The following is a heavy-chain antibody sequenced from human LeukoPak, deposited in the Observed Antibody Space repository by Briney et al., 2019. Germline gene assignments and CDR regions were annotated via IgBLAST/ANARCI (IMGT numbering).Heavy chain of an antibody. CDR3: ARVGEDIVVIPSARGAAFDI. CDR2: ITGYNTNT. D-gene: IGHD2-2*01. CDR1: GYTFSRYG. V-gene: IGHV1-18*01. Sequence: GASVKVSCKASGYTFSRYGISWVRQAPGQGLEWMGWITGYNTNTNYAQKLQGRVTMTTDTSTSTAYLELRSLRSDDTAVYYCARVGEDIVVIPSARGAAFDIWGQGTMVTVPS. J-gene: IGHJ3*02.